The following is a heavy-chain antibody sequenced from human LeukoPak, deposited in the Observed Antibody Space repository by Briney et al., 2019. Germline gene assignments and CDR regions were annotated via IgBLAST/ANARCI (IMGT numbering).Heavy chain of an antibody. V-gene: IGHV3-48*03. Sequence: PGGSLRLSCAASGFTFSSYEMNWVRQAPGKGLEWVSYISSSGSTIYYADSVKGRFTISRDNSKNTLYLQMNSLRAEDTAVYYCVKDLEAAAGNFDYWGQGTLVTVSS. CDR3: VKDLEAAAGNFDY. J-gene: IGHJ4*02. CDR1: GFTFSSYE. D-gene: IGHD6-13*01. CDR2: ISSSGSTI.